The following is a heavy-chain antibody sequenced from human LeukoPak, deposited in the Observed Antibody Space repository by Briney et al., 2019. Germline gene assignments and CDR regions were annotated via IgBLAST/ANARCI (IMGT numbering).Heavy chain of an antibody. CDR1: GYTFTGYY. CDR2: INPNSGGT. CDR3: ATDPAAGPDY. D-gene: IGHD6-13*01. J-gene: IGHJ4*02. V-gene: IGHV1-2*04. Sequence: ASVKVSCKASGYTFTGYYMHWVRQAPGQGLEWMGWINPNSGGTNYAQKFQGWVTMTRDTSISTAYMELSSLRSEDTAVYYCATDPAAGPDYWGQGTLVTVSS.